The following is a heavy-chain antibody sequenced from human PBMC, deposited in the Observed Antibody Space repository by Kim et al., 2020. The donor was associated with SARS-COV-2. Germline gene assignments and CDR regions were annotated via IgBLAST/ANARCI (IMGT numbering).Heavy chain of an antibody. CDR3: ARGVLRSGYIDY. Sequence: SETLSLTCTVSGGSISSGSYYWCWIRQPAGKGLEWIGRIYTSGSTNYNPSLKSRVTISVDTSKNQFSLKLSSVTAADTAVYYCARGVLRSGYIDYWGQGTLVTVSS. V-gene: IGHV4-61*02. D-gene: IGHD2-15*01. CDR1: GGSISSGSYY. CDR2: IYTSGST. J-gene: IGHJ4*02.